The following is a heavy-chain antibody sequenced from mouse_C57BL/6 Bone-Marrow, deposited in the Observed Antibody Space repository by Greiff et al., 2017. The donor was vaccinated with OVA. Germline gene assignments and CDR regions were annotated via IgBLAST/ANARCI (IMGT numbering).Heavy chain of an antibody. D-gene: IGHD1-1*01. Sequence: EVKLVESGGGLVQPGGSLSLSCAASGFTFTDYYMSWVRQPPGKALEWLGFIRNKANGYTTEYSASVKGRFTISRDNSQSILYLQMNALRAEDSATYYCARSLITTARFAYWGQGTLVTVSA. CDR3: ARSLITTARFAY. CDR1: GFTFTDYY. V-gene: IGHV7-3*01. CDR2: IRNKANGYTT. J-gene: IGHJ3*01.